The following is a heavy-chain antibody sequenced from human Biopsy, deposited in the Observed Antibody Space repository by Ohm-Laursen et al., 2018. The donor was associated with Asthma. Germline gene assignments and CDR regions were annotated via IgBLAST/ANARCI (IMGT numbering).Heavy chain of an antibody. Sequence: GTLSLTCSLSSGSGGYMRSGNYYWGWIRQPPGKGLEWIGGIYYSGTTYYNPSLESRVTVSADTSKNQFSLKLTSVTAADTAVYYCVRGSSSWHHGPFHYYYGLDVWSQGTTATVSS. CDR1: SGSGGYMRSGNYY. D-gene: IGHD6-13*01. V-gene: IGHV4-39*01. CDR3: VRGSSSWHHGPFHYYYGLDV. J-gene: IGHJ6*02. CDR2: IYYSGTT.